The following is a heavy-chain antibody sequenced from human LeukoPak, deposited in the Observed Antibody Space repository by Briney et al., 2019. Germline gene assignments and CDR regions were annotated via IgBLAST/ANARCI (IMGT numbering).Heavy chain of an antibody. Sequence: GGSLRLSCAASGFIFNHHAMHWVRQAPGKGLQWVAVIWSDKSNRFYTDSVRGRFTISRDDSRKTVYLQMERLTAEDTAIYYCAKDAQRGFDYSNSLEYWGQGALVTVAS. CDR2: IWSDKSNR. CDR3: AKDAQRGFDYSNSLEY. D-gene: IGHD4-11*01. V-gene: IGHV3-33*06. CDR1: GFIFNHHA. J-gene: IGHJ4*02.